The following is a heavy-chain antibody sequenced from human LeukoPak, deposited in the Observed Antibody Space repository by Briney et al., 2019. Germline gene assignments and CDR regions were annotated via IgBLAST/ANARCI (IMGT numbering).Heavy chain of an antibody. CDR3: ARGRPGYYFDY. CDR2: ISSSSSAV. J-gene: IGHJ4*02. V-gene: IGHV3-48*01. CDR1: AFPFRDYS. Sequence: WGSLRLSCAASAFPFRDYSMNWVRQAPGKGLEWISYISSSSSAVFYADSVKGRFTISRDTAKNSLFLQMSCLRAEDTAVYYCARGRPGYYFDYLGPGTLVTVSS.